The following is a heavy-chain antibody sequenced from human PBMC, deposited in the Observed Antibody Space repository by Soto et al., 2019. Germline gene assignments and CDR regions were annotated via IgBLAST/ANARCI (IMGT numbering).Heavy chain of an antibody. CDR2: IILPFGTT. D-gene: IGHD4-17*01. CDR1: GCTFSNYA. CDR3: ARGTDYAAYFAS. J-gene: IGHJ4*02. V-gene: IGHV1-69*12. Sequence: QVRLVQSGAEVKKPGSSVKVSCKASGCTFSNYAISWVRQAPGQGLEWMGGIILPFGTTNYAQKFQGRVTLTADESMTTASMGMSGPRSEDTAVDYGARGTDYAAYFASGGRGTLATVS.